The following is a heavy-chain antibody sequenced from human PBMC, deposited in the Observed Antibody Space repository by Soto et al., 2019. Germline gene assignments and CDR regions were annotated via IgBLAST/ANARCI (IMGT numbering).Heavy chain of an antibody. CDR1: GFTFSRDW. Sequence: PGGSLRLSCTLSGFTFSRDWMAWVRQAPGKGLEWVANMRPDESEKYYVDSVRGRFTISRDDAENSLHLQMDSLRAEDTALYYCARYGFANGLDLWGQGTTVTVSS. D-gene: IGHD3-10*01. V-gene: IGHV3-7*03. CDR3: ARYGFANGLDL. J-gene: IGHJ6*02. CDR2: MRPDESEK.